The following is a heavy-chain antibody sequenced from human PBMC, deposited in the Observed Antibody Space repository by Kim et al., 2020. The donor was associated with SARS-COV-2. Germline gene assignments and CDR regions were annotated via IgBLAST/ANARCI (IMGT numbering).Heavy chain of an antibody. V-gene: IGHV3-49*02. Sequence: TEDAGSVKGRFTNPRDDSKSIAYLQMNSLKTEDTAVYYCTRVRSGNYGLWYWGQGTLVTVSS. CDR3: TRVRSGNYGLWY. J-gene: IGHJ4*02. CDR2: T. D-gene: IGHD3-10*01.